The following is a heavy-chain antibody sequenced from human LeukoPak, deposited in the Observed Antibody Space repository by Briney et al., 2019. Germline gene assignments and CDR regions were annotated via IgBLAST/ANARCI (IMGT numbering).Heavy chain of an antibody. CDR2: INHSGGT. CDR3: AREGVTSGFFD. V-gene: IGHV4-34*01. J-gene: IGHJ4*02. D-gene: IGHD3-22*01. Sequence: SETLSLTCGGYGGSFGGNYWTWIRQPPGKGLEWIGEINHSGGTDYNPSLKSRVTISVDTSKNQFSLNLNSVTAADTAVYYCAREGVTSGFFDWGQGTLVTVSS. CDR1: GGSFGGNY.